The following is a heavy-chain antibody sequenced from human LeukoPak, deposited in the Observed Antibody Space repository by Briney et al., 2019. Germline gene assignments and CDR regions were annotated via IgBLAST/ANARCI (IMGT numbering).Heavy chain of an antibody. CDR2: ISVICGTT. Sequence: ISVICGTTNYAHSLKGRFTISRENSKKSVYMKMNSLRAEDTAVYYCAKDWDYDSSGYYDYWGQGTLVTVSS. V-gene: IGHV3-23*01. J-gene: IGHJ4*02. D-gene: IGHD3-22*01. CDR3: AKDWDYDSSGYYDY.